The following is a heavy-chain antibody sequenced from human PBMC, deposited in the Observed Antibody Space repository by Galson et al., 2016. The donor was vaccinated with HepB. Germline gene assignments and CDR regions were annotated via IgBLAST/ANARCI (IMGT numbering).Heavy chain of an antibody. CDR3: ATPDEGSGRIFDY. J-gene: IGHJ4*02. Sequence: SLRLSCAASGFTFTTYWMTWVRQAPGKGLEWVANIKQDGSEKYYVDSVKGRFTISRDNAKNSLCLQMNSLRAEDTAVYYCATPDEGSGRIFDYWGQGTLVTVSS. CDR2: IKQDGSEK. V-gene: IGHV3-7*03. CDR1: GFTFTTYW. D-gene: IGHD2-15*01.